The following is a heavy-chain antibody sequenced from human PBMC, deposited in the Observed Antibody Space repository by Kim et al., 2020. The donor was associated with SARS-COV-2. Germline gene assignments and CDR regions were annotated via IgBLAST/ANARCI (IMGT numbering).Heavy chain of an antibody. CDR3: AKESRRIAVSGQDS. CDR2: ISNSGTTI. CDR1: GFTFSDYY. J-gene: IGHJ4*02. V-gene: IGHV3-11*01. D-gene: IGHD6-19*01. Sequence: GGSLRLSCAASGFTFSDYYMSWIRQAPGKGLEWISCISNSGTTIYYADSVKGRFTISRDNTKNSLYLQMNSLRAEDTAIYYCAKESRRIAVSGQDSWGQGTLVTVSS.